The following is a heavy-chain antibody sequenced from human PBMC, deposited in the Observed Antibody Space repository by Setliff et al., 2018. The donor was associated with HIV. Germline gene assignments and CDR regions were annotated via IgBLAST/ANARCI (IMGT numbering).Heavy chain of an antibody. CDR3: AREERYYDGKGALDY. CDR2: IYPSGST. J-gene: IGHJ4*02. CDR1: GGSISSVGYS. V-gene: IGHV4-30-2*01. D-gene: IGHD3-22*01. Sequence: SETLSLTCAASGGSISSVGYSWSWIRQPPGKGLEWIGYIYPSGSTYYNPSLKSRVTISVDRSKNQFSLKLSSVTAADTAVYYCAREERYYDGKGALDYWVQGMLVTVSS.